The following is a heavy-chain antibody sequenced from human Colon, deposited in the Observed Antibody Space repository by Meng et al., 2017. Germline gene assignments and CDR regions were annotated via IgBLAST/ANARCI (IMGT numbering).Heavy chain of an antibody. J-gene: IGHJ4*02. Sequence: QVQLVQSGAEVKKPGASVKLSCKASGYAFTTYALHWVRQAPGQSPEWMGLINAGNGNTKYSQIFQGRVTITRDTSANTAYMELSSLRSDDTAVYYCARDVGAGVAHFYDWGQGSLVTVSS. D-gene: IGHD3-22*01. CDR1: GYAFTTYA. CDR3: ARDVGAGVAHFYD. CDR2: INAGNGNT. V-gene: IGHV1-3*01.